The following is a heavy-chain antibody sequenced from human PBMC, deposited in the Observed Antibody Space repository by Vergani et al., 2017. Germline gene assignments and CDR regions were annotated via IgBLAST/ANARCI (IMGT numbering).Heavy chain of an antibody. CDR3: ARDRDYGDYEGADY. CDR1: GGTFSSYT. J-gene: IGHJ4*02. Sequence: QVQLVQSGAEVKKPGSSVKVSCKASGGTFSSYTISWVRQAPGQGLEWMGRIIPILGIANYAQKFQGRVTITADKSTSTAYMELSSLRSEDTAVYYCARDRDYGDYEGADYWGQGTLVTVSS. D-gene: IGHD4-17*01. V-gene: IGHV1-69*08. CDR2: IIPILGIA.